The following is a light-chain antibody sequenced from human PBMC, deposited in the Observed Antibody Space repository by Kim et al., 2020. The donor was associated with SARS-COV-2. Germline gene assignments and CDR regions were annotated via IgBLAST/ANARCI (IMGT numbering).Light chain of an antibody. CDR3: LQDYMYSRT. CDR1: QDIRNG. Sequence: AIQMTQSPSSLSASVGDRVTITCRASQDIRNGLGWYQHKPGKAPNLLIYDASTLQSGVPSRFSGSASGTNFTLTISSLQPEDFATYYCLQDYMYSRTFGQGTKVDIK. V-gene: IGKV1-6*01. CDR2: DAS. J-gene: IGKJ1*01.